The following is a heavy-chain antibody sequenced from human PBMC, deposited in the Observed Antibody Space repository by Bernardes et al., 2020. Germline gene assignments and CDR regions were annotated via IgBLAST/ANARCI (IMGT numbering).Heavy chain of an antibody. CDR1: GFTFSNYA. D-gene: IGHD5-12*01. CDR2: ISGGGDRT. J-gene: IGHJ4*02. Sequence: GGSLRLSCAASGFTFSNYAMTWVRQAPGKGLEWVSAISGGGDRTYYADSVKGRFTISRDNSKNTLFLQMNSLRAEDTAIYYCVKGDGYNYAYYLEDWGQGTLVTVSS. CDR3: VKGDGYNYAYYLED. V-gene: IGHV3-23*01.